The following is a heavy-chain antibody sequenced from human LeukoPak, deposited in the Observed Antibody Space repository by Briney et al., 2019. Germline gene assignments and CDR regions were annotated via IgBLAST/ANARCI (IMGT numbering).Heavy chain of an antibody. V-gene: IGHV3-23*01. J-gene: IGHJ4*02. D-gene: IGHD1-26*01. CDR1: GFTFSSYA. CDR3: ATTPPYSGSYSGYFDY. Sequence: GGSLRLSCAASGFTFSSYAMSWVRQAPGKGLEWVSAISGSGGSTYYADSVKGRFTISRDNSKNTLYLQMNSLRAEDTAVYYCATTPPYSGSYSGYFDYWGQGTLVAVSS. CDR2: ISGSGGST.